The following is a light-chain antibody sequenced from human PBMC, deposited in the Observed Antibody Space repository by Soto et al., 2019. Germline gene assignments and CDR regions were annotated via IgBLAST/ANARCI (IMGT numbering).Light chain of an antibody. CDR3: QHGYSTPLT. J-gene: IGKJ4*01. CDR2: GGS. CDR1: QSIGSY. Sequence: IRISQSLAALSATEGDRVTITCRASQSIGSYLNWYQQKPGKAPNLLIHGGSILQSGVPSRFSGSGSGTDFTLTISSLQPEDFATYFCQHGYSTPLTFGGGTKVDVK. V-gene: IGKV1-39*01.